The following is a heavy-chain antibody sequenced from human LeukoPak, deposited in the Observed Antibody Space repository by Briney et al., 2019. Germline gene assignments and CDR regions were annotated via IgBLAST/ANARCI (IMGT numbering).Heavy chain of an antibody. CDR2: INPSGGST. Sequence: ASVKVSCKASGGTFSSYAISWVRQAPGQGLEWMGIINPSGGSTSYAQKFQGRVTMTRDTSTSTVYMELSSLRSEDTAAYYCARGEFIAVAGTGEFDYWGQGTLVTVSS. V-gene: IGHV1-46*01. D-gene: IGHD6-19*01. CDR3: ARGEFIAVAGTGEFDY. CDR1: GGTFSSYA. J-gene: IGHJ4*02.